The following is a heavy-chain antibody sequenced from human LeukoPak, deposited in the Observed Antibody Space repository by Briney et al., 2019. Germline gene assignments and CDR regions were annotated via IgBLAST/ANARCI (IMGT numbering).Heavy chain of an antibody. V-gene: IGHV1-18*01. CDR3: ARGGVDSGSYFGYFDY. Sequence: ASVKVSCKASGYLFSSFGISWVRQAPGQGLEWMGWISAYNGNTNYAQKLQGRVTMTTDTSTSTAYMELRSLRSDDTAVYYCARGGVDSGSYFGYFDYWGQGTLVTVSS. CDR1: GYLFSSFG. CDR2: ISAYNGNT. D-gene: IGHD1-26*01. J-gene: IGHJ4*02.